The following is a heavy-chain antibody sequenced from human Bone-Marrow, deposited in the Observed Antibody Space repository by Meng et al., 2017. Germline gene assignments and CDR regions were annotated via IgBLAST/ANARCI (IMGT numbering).Heavy chain of an antibody. CDR2: INPKSGDT. CDR3: ARDGGISAAGKLFGDY. D-gene: IGHD6-25*01. V-gene: IGHV1-2*06. J-gene: IGHJ4*02. Sequence: ASVKVSCKPSGYNFPDYYIHWVRRAPGQGLEWMGRINPKSGDTHYAQKFQARVTMTGDTSISTAYMELSGLRSDDTAMYYCARDGGISAAGKLFGDYWGQGTLVTVSS. CDR1: GYNFPDYY.